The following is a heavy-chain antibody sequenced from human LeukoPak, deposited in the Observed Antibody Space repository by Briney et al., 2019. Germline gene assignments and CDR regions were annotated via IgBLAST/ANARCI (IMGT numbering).Heavy chain of an antibody. CDR2: IIPIFGTA. D-gene: IGHD3-22*01. Sequence: ASVKVSCKASGGTLSSYAISWVRQAPGQGLEWMGGIIPIFGTANYAQKFQGRVTITADESTSTAYMELSSLRSEDTAVYYCARGPVYYYDSSGYSNFDYWGQGTLVTVSS. CDR3: ARGPVYYYDSSGYSNFDY. J-gene: IGHJ4*02. V-gene: IGHV1-69*13. CDR1: GGTLSSYA.